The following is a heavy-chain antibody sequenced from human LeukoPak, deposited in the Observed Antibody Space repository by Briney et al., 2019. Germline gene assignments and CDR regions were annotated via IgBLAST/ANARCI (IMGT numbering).Heavy chain of an antibody. CDR3: ASLLSYYYDLNWFDP. V-gene: IGHV1-69*15. CDR1: GGTFSSYA. D-gene: IGHD3-22*01. J-gene: IGHJ5*02. CDR2: IIPIFGTA. Sequence: GASVKVSCKASGGTFSSYAISWVRQAPGQGLEWMGRIIPIFGTANYAQKFQGRVTITADESTSTAYMELSSLRSEDTAVYYCASLLSYYYDLNWFDPWGQGTLVTVSS.